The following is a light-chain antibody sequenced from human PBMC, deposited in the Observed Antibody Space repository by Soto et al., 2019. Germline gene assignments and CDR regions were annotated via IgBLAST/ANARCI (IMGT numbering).Light chain of an antibody. V-gene: IGKV1-5*01. Sequence: DIQMTQSPSTLSASVGDRVTITCWASQSISIWLAWYQQKPGKAPNILIYDASTLVSGVPSRFSGSGSGTEFPLTISRLQPDDFASYYSQQYNYFSWTFGQGTKVEIK. CDR2: DAS. CDR3: QQYNYFSWT. J-gene: IGKJ1*01. CDR1: QSISIW.